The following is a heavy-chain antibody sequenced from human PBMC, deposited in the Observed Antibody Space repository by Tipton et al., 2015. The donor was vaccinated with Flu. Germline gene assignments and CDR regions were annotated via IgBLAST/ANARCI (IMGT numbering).Heavy chain of an antibody. Sequence: LRLSCTVSGGSISSYYWTWIRQPAGKGLEWIGRMSASGSSKYKPSLKSRVTMSVDTSKNQFSLRLTSVTSADTAVYYCARGSGSGTDVTFYFWGQGTLVTVSS. D-gene: IGHD3-10*01. CDR2: MSASGSS. J-gene: IGHJ4*02. CDR3: ARGSGSGTDVTFYF. V-gene: IGHV4-4*07. CDR1: GGSISSYY.